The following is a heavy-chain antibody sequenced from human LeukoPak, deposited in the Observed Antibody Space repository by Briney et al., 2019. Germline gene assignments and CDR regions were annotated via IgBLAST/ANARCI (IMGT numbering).Heavy chain of an antibody. D-gene: IGHD5-18*01. CDR2: ISGDGGST. CDR3: AKDIIQLWPRFDY. J-gene: IGHJ4*02. CDR1: GFTFYDYA. Sequence: GGSLRLSCAASGFTFYDYAMHWVRQAPGKGLEWVSLISGDGGSTSYADSVKVRFTISRDNSKNSLFLQMNSLRTEDPALYSCAKDIIQLWPRFDYWGQGTLVTVSS. V-gene: IGHV3-43*02.